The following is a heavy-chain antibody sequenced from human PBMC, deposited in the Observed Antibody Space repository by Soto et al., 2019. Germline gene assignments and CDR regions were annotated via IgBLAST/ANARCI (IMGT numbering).Heavy chain of an antibody. CDR3: ARHPSYYGSGSPPWMDV. D-gene: IGHD3-10*01. J-gene: IGHJ6*02. CDR2: IDPSDSYT. V-gene: IGHV5-10-1*01. Sequence: ESLKISCKGSGYSFTSYWISWVRQMPGKGLEWMGRIDPSDSYTNYSPSFQGHVTISADKSISTAYLQWSSLKASDTAMYYCARHPSYYGSGSPPWMDVWGQGTTVTVSS. CDR1: GYSFTSYW.